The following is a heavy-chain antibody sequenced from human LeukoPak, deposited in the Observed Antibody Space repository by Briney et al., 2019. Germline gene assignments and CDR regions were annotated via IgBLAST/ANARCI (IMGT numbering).Heavy chain of an antibody. J-gene: IGHJ4*02. V-gene: IGHV4-59*01. Sequence: PSETLSLTRSVSGDSISNYYWSWIRQPPGKGLEWIGYIYYSGSTNYNPSLKSRVTISVDTSKNQFSLKLSSVTAADTAVYYCASSYYGPSSGYFDYWGQGTLVTVSS. CDR2: IYYSGST. CDR3: ASSYYGPSSGYFDY. D-gene: IGHD3-10*01. CDR1: GDSISNYY.